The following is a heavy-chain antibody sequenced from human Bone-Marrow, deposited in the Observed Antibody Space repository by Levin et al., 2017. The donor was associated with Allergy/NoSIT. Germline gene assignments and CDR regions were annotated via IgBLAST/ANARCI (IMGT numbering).Heavy chain of an antibody. CDR3: ARHVFDWLSPFDY. D-gene: IGHD3-9*01. CDR1: GGSISTSNY. J-gene: IGHJ4*02. V-gene: IGHV4-39*01. Sequence: PSETLSLTCTVSGGSISTSNYWGWIRQPPGKGPEWIATIYYSGNTYYNPSLKSRISMSVDMSKHQFSLRLTSVTAADTAVYYCARHVFDWLSPFDYWGQGTLVTVSS. CDR2: IYYSGNT.